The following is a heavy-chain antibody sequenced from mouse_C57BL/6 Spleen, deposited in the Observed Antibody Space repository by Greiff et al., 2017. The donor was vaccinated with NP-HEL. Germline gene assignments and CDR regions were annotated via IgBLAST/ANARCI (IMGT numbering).Heavy chain of an antibody. D-gene: IGHD2-4*01. CDR1: GFTFSSYA. Sequence: EVQVVESGGGLVKPGGSLKLSCAASGFTFSSYAMSWVRQTPEKRLEWVATISDGGSYTYYPDNVKGRFTISRDNAKNNLYLQMSHLKSEDTAMYYCARDWGDYDWYFDVWGTGTTVTVSS. CDR3: ARDWGDYDWYFDV. V-gene: IGHV5-4*01. J-gene: IGHJ1*03. CDR2: ISDGGSYT.